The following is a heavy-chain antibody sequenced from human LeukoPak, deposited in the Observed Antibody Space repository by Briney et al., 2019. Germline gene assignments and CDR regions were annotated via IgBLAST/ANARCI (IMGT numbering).Heavy chain of an antibody. J-gene: IGHJ4*02. V-gene: IGHV3-48*01. Sequence: GGSLRLSCAASGFTFSNYNIIWVRQAPGKGLEWVSYISSSSSTIYYADSVEGRLTISRDNAKNSLYLQMNSLRAEDTAVYYCARVSLVGTPTRWGYFDYWGQGTLVTVSS. CDR3: ARVSLVGTPTRWGYFDY. CDR2: ISSSSSTI. CDR1: GFTFSNYN. D-gene: IGHD1-1*01.